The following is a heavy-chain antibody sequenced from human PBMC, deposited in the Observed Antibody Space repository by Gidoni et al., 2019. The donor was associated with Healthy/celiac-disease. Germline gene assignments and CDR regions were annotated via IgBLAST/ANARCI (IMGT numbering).Heavy chain of an antibody. V-gene: IGHV1-2*04. CDR3: ARDTPGYYGSGSYYDPHWFDP. J-gene: IGHJ5*02. D-gene: IGHD3-10*01. CDR1: GYHFTGYY. CDR2: INPNSGGT. Sequence: QVQLVQSGAEAKKPGASVKVSCKASGYHFTGYYIHWVRQAPGQGLEWMGWINPNSGGTNYAQKFQGWVTMTRDTSISTVYMELSRLRSDDTAVYYCARDTPGYYGSGSYYDPHWFDPWGQGTLVTVSS.